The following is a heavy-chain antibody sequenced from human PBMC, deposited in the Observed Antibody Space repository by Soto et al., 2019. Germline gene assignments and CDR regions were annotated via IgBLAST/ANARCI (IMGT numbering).Heavy chain of an antibody. V-gene: IGHV3-30-3*01. Sequence: GGSLRLSCAASGFTFSSYAMHWVRQAPGKGLEWVAVISYDGSNKYYADSVKGRFTITRDNSKNTLYLQMNSLRAEDTAVYYCARPPFGYSYLYYFDYWGQGTLVTVSS. CDR2: ISYDGSNK. CDR1: GFTFSSYA. D-gene: IGHD5-18*01. J-gene: IGHJ4*02. CDR3: ARPPFGYSYLYYFDY.